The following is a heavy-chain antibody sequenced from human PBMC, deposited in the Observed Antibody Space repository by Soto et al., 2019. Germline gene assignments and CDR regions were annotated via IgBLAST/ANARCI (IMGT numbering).Heavy chain of an antibody. J-gene: IGHJ4*02. V-gene: IGHV4-59*01. CDR1: DSISTYY. CDR3: PRDPLGVTHFDY. D-gene: IGHD1-26*01. Sequence: PSETLSLTCTVDSISTYYWNWIRQSPGKGLEWIGYIYYMGRTNYNPSLRSRVTLSLDTSRNQFSLKLRSVTAAYTAVYYCPRDPLGVTHFDYWGQGALVTVS. CDR2: IYYMGRT.